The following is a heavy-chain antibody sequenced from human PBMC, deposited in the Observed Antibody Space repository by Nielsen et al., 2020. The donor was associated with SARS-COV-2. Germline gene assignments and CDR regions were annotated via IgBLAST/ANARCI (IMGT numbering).Heavy chain of an antibody. CDR1: GYTFTSYD. CDR2: MNPNSGNT. D-gene: IGHD4-17*01. J-gene: IGHJ6*02. CDR3: AGGVHLPDYGDYLYYYYGMDV. V-gene: IGHV1-8*01. Sequence: VSVKVSCKASGYTFTSYDINWVRQATGQGLEWMGWMNPNSGNTGYAQKFQGRVTMTRNTSISTAYMELSSLRFEDTAVYYCAGGVHLPDYGDYLYYYYGMDVWGQGTTVTVSS.